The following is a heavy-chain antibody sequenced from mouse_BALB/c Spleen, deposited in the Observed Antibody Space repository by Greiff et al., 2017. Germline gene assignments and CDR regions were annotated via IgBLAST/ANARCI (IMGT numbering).Heavy chain of an antibody. J-gene: IGHJ1*01. CDR3: ARGGFITTVPGYFDV. CDR1: GYAFSSYW. D-gene: IGHD1-2*01. V-gene: IGHV1-80*01. CDR2: IYPGDGDT. Sequence: QVQLQQSGAELVRPGSSVKISCKASGYAFSSYWMNWVKQRPGQGLEWIGQIYPGDGDTNYNGKFKGKATLTADKSSSTAYMQLSSLTSEDSAVYYCARGGFITTVPGYFDVWGAGTTVTVSS.